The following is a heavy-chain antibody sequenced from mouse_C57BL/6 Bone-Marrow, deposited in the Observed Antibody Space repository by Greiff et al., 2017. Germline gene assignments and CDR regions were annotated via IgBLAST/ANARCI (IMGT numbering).Heavy chain of an antibody. CDR2: IYPGGGYT. CDR1: GYTFTNYW. J-gene: IGHJ1*03. V-gene: IGHV1-63*01. Sequence: QVQLQQSGAELVRPGTSVKMSCKASGYTFTNYWLGWAKQRPGHGLEWIGDIYPGGGYTNYNEKFKGKATLTADKSSSTAYMQFSSLTSEDAAIYCWAREGGGDYWYFGVRGTGTTVTVSS. CDR3: AREGGGDYWYFGV. D-gene: IGHD1-1*02.